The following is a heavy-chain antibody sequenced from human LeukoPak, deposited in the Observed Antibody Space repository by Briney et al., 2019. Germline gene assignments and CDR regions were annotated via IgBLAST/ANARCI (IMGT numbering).Heavy chain of an antibody. CDR2: INQEGSEK. V-gene: IGHV3-7*01. CDR1: GFTFSSYW. J-gene: IGHJ4*02. D-gene: IGHD3-10*01. Sequence: PGGSLRLSCAASGFTFSSYWLSWVRQAPGRGREWVANINQEGSEKYYVDSVKGRFTISRDNAKNSLYLQMNSLRAEDTAVYYCAKEAFRFGELLYYFDYWGQGTLVTVSS. CDR3: AKEAFRFGELLYYFDY.